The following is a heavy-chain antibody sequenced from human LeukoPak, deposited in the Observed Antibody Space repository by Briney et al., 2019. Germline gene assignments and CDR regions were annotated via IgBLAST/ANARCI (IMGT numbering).Heavy chain of an antibody. D-gene: IGHD6-13*01. CDR1: GFTFSNYA. CDR2: ISISGTTT. Sequence: GGSLRLSCTASGFTFSNYAMSWVRQAPGKGLEGFSYISISGTTTNYADSVKGRFTISRDDARNSLYLQMNSLTAEDTAVYYCAKDILAAGLFFDYWGQGTLVTVSS. V-gene: IGHV3-11*01. J-gene: IGHJ4*02. CDR3: AKDILAAGLFFDY.